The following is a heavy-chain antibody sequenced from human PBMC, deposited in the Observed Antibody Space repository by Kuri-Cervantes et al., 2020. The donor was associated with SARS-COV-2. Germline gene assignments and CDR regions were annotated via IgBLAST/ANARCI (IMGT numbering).Heavy chain of an antibody. V-gene: IGHV3-48*01. Sequence: GESMKISCAASEFSFSSYSMNWVRQAQGKGLEWVSYISSSSSTTYYADSVKGLFTISRENSKNTLYLQMNSLRAEDTAVYYCAKLGSRRHYEDWGQGTLVTVSS. CDR3: AKLGSRRHYED. J-gene: IGHJ4*02. CDR2: ISSSSSTT. D-gene: IGHD4-17*01. CDR1: EFSFSSYS.